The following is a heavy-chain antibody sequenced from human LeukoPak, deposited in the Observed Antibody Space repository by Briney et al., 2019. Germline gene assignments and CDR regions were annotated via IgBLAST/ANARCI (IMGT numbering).Heavy chain of an antibody. D-gene: IGHD3-3*01. Sequence: ASVKVSCKASGYTFTSYGISWVRQAPGQGLEWMGWISAYNGNTNYAQKLQGRVTMTTDTSTSTAYMELRSLRSDDTAVYYCAREDFGSGYYTRHYYGMDVWGQGTTVTVSS. J-gene: IGHJ6*02. V-gene: IGHV1-18*01. CDR2: ISAYNGNT. CDR1: GYTFTSYG. CDR3: AREDFGSGYYTRHYYGMDV.